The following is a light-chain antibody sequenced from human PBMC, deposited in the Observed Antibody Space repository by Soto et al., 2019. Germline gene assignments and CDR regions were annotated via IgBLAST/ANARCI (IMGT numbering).Light chain of an antibody. CDR2: DVS. CDR1: SSDVGGYNY. J-gene: IGLJ1*01. Sequence: QSALTQPRSVSGSPGQSVTISCTGTSSDVGGYNYVSWYQQYSGKAPKVMIYDVSKRPSGVHDRFSGSKSGNTASLTNSGLQAEDEADYYSCSYAASNTFVYGTGTKLTVL. V-gene: IGLV2-11*01. CDR3: CSYAASNTFV.